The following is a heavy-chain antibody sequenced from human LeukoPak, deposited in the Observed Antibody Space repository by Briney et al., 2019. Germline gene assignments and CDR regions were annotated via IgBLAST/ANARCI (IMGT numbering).Heavy chain of an antibody. CDR1: GGSITSDGSY. CDR3: ARDSGYNWNYVFDY. J-gene: IGHJ4*02. Sequence: SQTLSLTCTVSGGSITSDGSYWSWVRQHPGTGLEWIVYIYYSGSTYYNPSLKRRVTISLDTSKNQFSLKLTSVTAADTAVYYCARDSGYNWNYVFDYWGQGTLVTVSS. CDR2: IYYSGST. D-gene: IGHD1-7*01. V-gene: IGHV4-31*03.